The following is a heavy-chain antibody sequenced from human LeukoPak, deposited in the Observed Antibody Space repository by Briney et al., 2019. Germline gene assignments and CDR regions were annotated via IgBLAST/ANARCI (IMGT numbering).Heavy chain of an antibody. Sequence: GESLKISCKGSGYSFTSYWIGWVRQMPGKGLEWMGIIYPGDSDTRYSPSFQGQVTISADKSISTAYLQWSSLKASDTAMYYCARRITMVRGVITQLYYFDYWGQGTLVTVSS. D-gene: IGHD3-10*01. CDR1: GYSFTSYW. CDR2: IYPGDSDT. CDR3: ARRITMVRGVITQLYYFDY. J-gene: IGHJ4*02. V-gene: IGHV5-51*01.